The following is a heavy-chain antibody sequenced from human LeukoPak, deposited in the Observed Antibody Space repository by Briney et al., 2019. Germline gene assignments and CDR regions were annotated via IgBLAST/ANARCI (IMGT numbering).Heavy chain of an antibody. Sequence: PSETLSLTCTVSGGSISSGSYYWSWIRQPAGKGLEWIGRIYTSGSTNYNPSLKSRVTISVDTSKNQFSLKLSSVTAADTAVYYCARDLSVPAAMGDWFDPWGQGTLVTVSS. CDR3: ARDLSVPAAMGDWFDP. CDR2: IYTSGST. J-gene: IGHJ5*02. CDR1: GGSISSGSYY. D-gene: IGHD2-2*01. V-gene: IGHV4-61*02.